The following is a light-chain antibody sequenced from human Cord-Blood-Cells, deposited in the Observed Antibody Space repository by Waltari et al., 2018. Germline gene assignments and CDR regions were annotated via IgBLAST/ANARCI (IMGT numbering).Light chain of an antibody. J-gene: IGKJ1*01. V-gene: IGKV1-5*01. Sequence: DIQMTQSPPTLSASVGDRVTITCRANQSISSWLAWYQQKPGKAPKLLIYDASSLESGVPSRFSGSGSGTEFTLTISSLQPDDFATYYCQQYNSYSRTFGQGTKVEIK. CDR2: DAS. CDR3: QQYNSYSRT. CDR1: QSISSW.